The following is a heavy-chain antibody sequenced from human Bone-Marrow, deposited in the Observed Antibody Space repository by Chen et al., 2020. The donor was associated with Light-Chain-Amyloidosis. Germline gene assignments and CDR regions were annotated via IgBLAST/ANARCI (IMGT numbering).Heavy chain of an antibody. D-gene: IGHD6-6*01. CDR1: GFTFDDYA. Sequence: EVQLVETGGGVVRPGESLRLSCAASGFTFDDYAMHWVRQPPGKGLEWVSSISWNSGSIDYADSVKGRFTISRDNAKNSLYLQMNTLRTEDTALYYCARGTIRPQKLALYYYYGMDVWGQGTTVTVSS. CDR2: ISWNSGSI. V-gene: IGHV3-9*01. CDR3: ARGTIRPQKLALYYYYGMDV. J-gene: IGHJ6*02.